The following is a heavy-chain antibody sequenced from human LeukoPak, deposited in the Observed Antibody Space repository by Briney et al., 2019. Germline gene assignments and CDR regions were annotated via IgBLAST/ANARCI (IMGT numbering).Heavy chain of an antibody. J-gene: IGHJ4*02. CDR3: AKDSVAAKGGYFDY. CDR2: ISSSSSYI. CDR1: GFTFSSYS. V-gene: IGHV3-21*04. Sequence: GGSLRLSCAASGFTFSSYSMTWVRQAPGKGLEWVSSISSSSSYIYYADSVKGRFTISRDNAKNSLYLQMNSLRAEDTAVYYCAKDSVAAKGGYFDYWGQGTLVTVSS. D-gene: IGHD2-15*01.